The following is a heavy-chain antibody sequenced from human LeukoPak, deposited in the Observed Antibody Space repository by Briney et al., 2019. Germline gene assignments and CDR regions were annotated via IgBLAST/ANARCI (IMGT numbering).Heavy chain of an antibody. D-gene: IGHD4/OR15-4a*01. CDR3: ARGKLTFDP. CDR2: IYPGDSET. CDR1: GYSFSTYW. V-gene: IGHV5-51*01. Sequence: GESLKISCTASGYSFSTYWIGWVRQMPGKGLEWMGIIYPGDSETIYSPSFQGQVTISADKSTSTAYLRWSSLKASDTAIHYCARGKLTFDPWGQGTLVTVSS. J-gene: IGHJ5*02.